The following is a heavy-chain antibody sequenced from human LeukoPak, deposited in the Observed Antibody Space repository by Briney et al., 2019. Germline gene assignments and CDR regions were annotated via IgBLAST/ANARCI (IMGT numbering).Heavy chain of an antibody. V-gene: IGHV3-30-3*01. Sequence: GGSLGLSCAASGFTFSSYAMHWVRQAPGKGLEWVAVISYDGSNKYYADSVKGRFTISRDNSKNTLYLQMNSLRAEDTAVYYCGRDKIAAAGTGFDYWGQGTLVTVSS. CDR2: ISYDGSNK. CDR1: GFTFSSYA. J-gene: IGHJ4*02. D-gene: IGHD6-13*01. CDR3: GRDKIAAAGTGFDY.